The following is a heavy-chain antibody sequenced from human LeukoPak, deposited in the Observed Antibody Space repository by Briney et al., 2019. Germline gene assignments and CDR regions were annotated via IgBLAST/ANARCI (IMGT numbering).Heavy chain of an antibody. CDR3: ARDDDYDILTGSPMDV. V-gene: IGHV3-20*04. CDR1: GFTFDDYG. J-gene: IGHJ6*03. CDR2: INWNGGST. Sequence: GGSLRLSCAASGFTFDDYGMSWVRQAPGKGLEWVSGINWNGGSTGYADSVKGRFTISRDNAKNSLYLQMNSLRAEDTAVYYCARDDDYDILTGSPMDVWGKGTTVTISS. D-gene: IGHD3-9*01.